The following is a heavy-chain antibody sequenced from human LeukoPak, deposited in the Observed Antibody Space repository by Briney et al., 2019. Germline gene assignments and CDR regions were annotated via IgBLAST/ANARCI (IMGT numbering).Heavy chain of an antibody. CDR3: VRDSYSSAWYGDY. D-gene: IGHD6-19*01. CDR1: GYNFTSYG. V-gene: IGHV1-18*01. CDR2: ISAYNGNT. J-gene: IGHJ4*02. Sequence: AASVKVSCKASGYNFTSYGISWVRQAPGQGLEWMGWISAYNGNTNYAHKFQGRVTMTTDTSTSTAYMELRSLRSDDTAIYYCVRDSYSSAWYGDYWGQGTLLAVSS.